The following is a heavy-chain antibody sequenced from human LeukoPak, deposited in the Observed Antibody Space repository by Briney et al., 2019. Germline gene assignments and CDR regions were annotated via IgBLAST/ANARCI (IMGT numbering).Heavy chain of an antibody. CDR2: MNPNSGNT. J-gene: IGHJ6*03. Sequence: GASVKVSCKASGYTFTGYDINWVRQATGQGLEWMGWMNPNSGNTGYAQKFQGRVTMTRNTSISTAYMELSSLRSEDTAVYYCARRTDYGGNKYDYYYYMDVRGKGTTVTVSS. D-gene: IGHD4-23*01. V-gene: IGHV1-8*01. CDR3: ARRTDYGGNKYDYYYYMDV. CDR1: GYTFTGYD.